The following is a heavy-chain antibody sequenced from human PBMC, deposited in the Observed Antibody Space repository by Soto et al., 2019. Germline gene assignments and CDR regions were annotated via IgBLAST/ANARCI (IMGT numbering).Heavy chain of an antibody. V-gene: IGHV3-33*01. CDR1: GFTFSSYG. CDR2: IWYDGSNK. Sequence: QVQLVESGGGVVQPGRSLRLSCAASGFTFSSYGMHWVRQAPGKGLEWVAVIWYDGSNKYYADSVKGRFTISRDNSKNTLYLQMNSLRAEDTAVYYCARDAGLDRIDYWAREPWSPSPQ. D-gene: IGHD3-9*01. CDR3: ARDAGLDRIDY. J-gene: IGHJ4*02.